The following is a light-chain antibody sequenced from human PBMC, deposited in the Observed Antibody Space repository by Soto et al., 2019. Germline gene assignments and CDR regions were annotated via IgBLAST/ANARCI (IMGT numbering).Light chain of an antibody. CDR2: TIS. CDR1: QSLVHSDGNTY. J-gene: IGKJ1*01. CDR3: MQTIQFPRT. Sequence: DIVMTQSPLSLPVTLGQPASISCRSSQSLVHSDGNTYLSWLHQRPGQPPRLLIYTISNRFSGVPDRFSGSGAGTDFTLKISRVEAEDVGVYYCMQTIQFPRTFGQGTKVEIK. V-gene: IGKV2-24*01.